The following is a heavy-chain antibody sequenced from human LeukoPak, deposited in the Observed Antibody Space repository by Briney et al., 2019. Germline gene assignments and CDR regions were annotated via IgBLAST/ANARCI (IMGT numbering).Heavy chain of an antibody. CDR2: IYYSGST. V-gene: IGHV4-39*07. CDR3: ARVVWGGDFHYSLDV. J-gene: IGHJ6*03. CDR1: GGSISSSSYY. D-gene: IGHD7-27*01. Sequence: SETLSLTCTVSGGSISSSSYYWGWIRQPPGKGLEWIESIYYSGSTYYNPSLKSRVTISVDTSKNQFSLKLSSVTAADTAVYYCARVVWGGDFHYSLDVWGKGTTVIVSS.